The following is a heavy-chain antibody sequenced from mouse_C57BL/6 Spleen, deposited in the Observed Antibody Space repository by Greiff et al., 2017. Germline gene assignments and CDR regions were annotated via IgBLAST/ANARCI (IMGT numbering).Heavy chain of an antibody. Sequence: VQLQQPGAELVKPGASVKMSCKASGYTFTSYWITWVKQRPGQGLEWIGDIYPGSGSTNYNEKFKSKATLTVDTSSSTAYMQLSSLTSEDSAVYYGARKGALNSNLWYFDVWGTGTTVTVSS. CDR2: IYPGSGST. V-gene: IGHV1-55*01. D-gene: IGHD2-5*01. CDR1: GYTFTSYW. J-gene: IGHJ1*03. CDR3: ARKGALNSNLWYFDV.